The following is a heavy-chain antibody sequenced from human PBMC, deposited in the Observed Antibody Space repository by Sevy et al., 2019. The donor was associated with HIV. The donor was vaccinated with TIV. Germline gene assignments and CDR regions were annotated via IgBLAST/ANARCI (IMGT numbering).Heavy chain of an antibody. D-gene: IGHD4-4*01. J-gene: IGHJ6*02. CDR2: ISGSGGST. V-gene: IGHV3-23*01. CDR3: AKTLDQSNSGGYYYGMDV. CDR1: GFTFSSYA. Sequence: GGSLRLSCAASGFTFSSYAMSWVRQAPGKGLEWVSAISGSGGSTYYADSVKGRFTISRDNPKNTLYLQMNSLRAEDTAVYYCAKTLDQSNSGGYYYGMDVWGQGTTVTVSS.